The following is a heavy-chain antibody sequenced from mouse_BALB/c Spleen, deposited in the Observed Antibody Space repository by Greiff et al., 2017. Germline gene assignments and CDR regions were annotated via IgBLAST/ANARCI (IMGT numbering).Heavy chain of an antibody. J-gene: IGHJ3*01. Sequence: EVKLMESGGGLVQPGGSLKLSCAASGFTFSSYTMSWVRQTPEKRLEWVAYISNGGGSTYYPDTVKGRFTISRDNAKNTLYLQMSSLKSEDTAMYYCARGAPFAYWGQGTLVTVSA. CDR1: GFTFSSYT. V-gene: IGHV5-12-2*01. CDR2: ISNGGGST. CDR3: ARGAPFAY.